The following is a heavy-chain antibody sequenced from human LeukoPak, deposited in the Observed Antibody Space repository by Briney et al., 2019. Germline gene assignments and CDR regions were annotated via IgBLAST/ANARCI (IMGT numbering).Heavy chain of an antibody. D-gene: IGHD3-22*01. CDR2: ISGSGGST. CDR1: GFTFSSYA. Sequence: GGSLRLSCAASGFTFSSYAMSWVRQAPGKGLEWVSAISGSGGSTYYADPVKGRFTISRDNSKNTLYLQMNSLRAEDTAVYYCAKDRDYYDSSGYYDYWGQGTLVTVSS. CDR3: AKDRDYYDSSGYYDY. V-gene: IGHV3-23*01. J-gene: IGHJ4*02.